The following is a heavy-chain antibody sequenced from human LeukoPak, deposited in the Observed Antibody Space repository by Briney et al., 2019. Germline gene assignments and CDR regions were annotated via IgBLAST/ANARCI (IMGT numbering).Heavy chain of an antibody. CDR3: ARQGMDYGDYYFDY. CDR1: GGSFSSYY. Sequence: SETLTLTCTVSGGSFSSYYWGWIRQPPGKGLEWIGYIYYSGSTNYNPSLKSRVTISVATSKNQFSLKLSSVTAADTAVYYCARQGMDYGDYYFDYWGQGTLVTVSS. J-gene: IGHJ4*02. V-gene: IGHV4-59*08. CDR2: IYYSGST. D-gene: IGHD4-17*01.